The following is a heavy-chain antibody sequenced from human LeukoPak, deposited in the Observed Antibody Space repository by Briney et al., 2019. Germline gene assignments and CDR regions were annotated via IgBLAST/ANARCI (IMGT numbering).Heavy chain of an antibody. CDR3: AARYDSSGYYLPNWFDP. Sequence: PSETLSLTCTVSGGSISSSSYYRGWIRQPPGKGLEWIGSIYYSGSTYYNPSLKSRVTISVDTSKNQFSLKLSSVTAADTAVYYCAARYDSSGYYLPNWFDPWGQGTLVTVSS. J-gene: IGHJ5*02. CDR2: IYYSGST. CDR1: GGSISSSSYY. V-gene: IGHV4-39*01. D-gene: IGHD3-22*01.